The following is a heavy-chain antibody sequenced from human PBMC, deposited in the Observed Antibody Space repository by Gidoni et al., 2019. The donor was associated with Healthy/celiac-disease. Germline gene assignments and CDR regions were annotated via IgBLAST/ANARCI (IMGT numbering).Heavy chain of an antibody. V-gene: IGHV1-2*02. CDR1: GYTFPGHY. J-gene: IGHJ4*02. D-gene: IGHD3-3*01. CDR3: ARVGITIFGVVTRFDY. Sequence: QVQLVQSGAEAKKPGASVNVPCKASGYTFPGHYVHWVRQAPGQGLEWMGWISPNSGGTNYAQDCQGRVTMTRDTSISTAYMGLSRLGSDDTAVYYCARVGITIFGVVTRFDYWGQGTLVTVSS. CDR2: ISPNSGGT.